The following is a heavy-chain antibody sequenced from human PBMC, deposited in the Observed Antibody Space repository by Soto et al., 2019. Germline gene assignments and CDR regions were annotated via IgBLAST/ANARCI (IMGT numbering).Heavy chain of an antibody. J-gene: IGHJ4*02. CDR2: ISYDGSTK. CDR3: AKDGPIVAEHYFDN. CDR1: GFTFSSYG. D-gene: IGHD3-22*01. V-gene: IGHV3-30*18. Sequence: GGSLRLSWAASGFTFSSYGMHWVRQAPGKGLEWVAVISYDGSTKYYGDSVKGRFTISRDNSKNTLYLQMNSLRAEDTAVYYCAKDGPIVAEHYFDNWGQGTLVTVSS.